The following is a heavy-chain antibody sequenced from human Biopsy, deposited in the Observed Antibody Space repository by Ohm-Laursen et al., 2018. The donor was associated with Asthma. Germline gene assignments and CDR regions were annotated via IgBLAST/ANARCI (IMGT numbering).Heavy chain of an antibody. Sequence: SDTLSLTCSVSGGSFRDYSWGWIRQPPGKGLEWIGEITHSGRSNYNPSLKSRVTVSIDTSKRQFSLRLHSVTAADTAVYYCVSPPGYWGQGTRVTVSS. V-gene: IGHV4-34*01. CDR2: ITHSGRS. CDR1: GGSFRDYS. J-gene: IGHJ4*02. CDR3: VSPPGY.